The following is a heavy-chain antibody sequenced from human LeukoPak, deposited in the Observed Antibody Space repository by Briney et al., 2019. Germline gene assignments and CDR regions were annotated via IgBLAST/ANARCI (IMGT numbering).Heavy chain of an antibody. D-gene: IGHD6-19*01. V-gene: IGHV3-7*01. CDR2: IKQDGSEK. Sequence: GGSLRLSCAASGFTFSSYWMSWVRQAPGKGLEWVANIKQDGSEKYYVDSVKGRFTISRDNAKNSLYLQMNSLRAEDTAVYYCARDREAVAGMGGDAFDIWGQGTMVTVSS. CDR3: ARDREAVAGMGGDAFDI. CDR1: GFTFSSYW. J-gene: IGHJ3*02.